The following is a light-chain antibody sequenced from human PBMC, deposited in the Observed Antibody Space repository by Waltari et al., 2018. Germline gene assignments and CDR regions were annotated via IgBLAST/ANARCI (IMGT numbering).Light chain of an antibody. CDR3: SSYAGSNNWV. CDR1: GSEVGGYDS. Sequence: QSALTQPHSASGSPGQSVTISCTGTGSEVGGYDSVCWYQQHPGKAPKLMIYEVNKRPSGVPYRFSGSKSGNTASLTVSGLQAEDEADYYCSSYAGSNNWVFGGGTKLTVL. J-gene: IGLJ3*02. V-gene: IGLV2-8*01. CDR2: EVN.